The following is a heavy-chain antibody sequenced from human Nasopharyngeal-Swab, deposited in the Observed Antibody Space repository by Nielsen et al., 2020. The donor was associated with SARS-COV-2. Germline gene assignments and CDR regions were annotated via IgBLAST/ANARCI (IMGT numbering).Heavy chain of an antibody. J-gene: IGHJ3*02. CDR2: MNPNSGNK. D-gene: IGHD1-7*01. CDR1: GYTFTSYD. Sequence: ASLQVSCKASGYTFTSYDINWVRQATGQGLEWMGWMNPNSGNKGYAQKFQGRVTIIRNTSISTAYMELSSLRSEDTAVYYWARVSAGTSKRDAFDIWDQGTMVTVSS. CDR3: ARVSAGTSKRDAFDI. V-gene: IGHV1-8*03.